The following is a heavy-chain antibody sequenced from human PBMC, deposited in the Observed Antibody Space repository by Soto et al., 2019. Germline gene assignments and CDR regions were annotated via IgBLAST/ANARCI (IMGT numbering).Heavy chain of an antibody. Sequence: PGGSLRLSCVASGFAFSSYAMSWVRQAPGKGLEWVSSISGSGVSTYYADSVKGRFTVSRDNSKNTLFLQMNSLRAEDTALYSCAKVRGGHDYDYWGQGTLGTVSS. CDR3: AKVRGGHDYDY. CDR1: GFAFSSYA. J-gene: IGHJ4*02. D-gene: IGHD5-12*01. CDR2: ISGSGVST. V-gene: IGHV3-23*01.